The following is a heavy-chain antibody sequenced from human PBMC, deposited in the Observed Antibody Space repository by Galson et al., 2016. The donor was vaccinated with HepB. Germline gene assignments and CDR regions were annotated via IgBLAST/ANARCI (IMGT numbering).Heavy chain of an antibody. J-gene: IGHJ6*02. CDR2: ISGYNGDT. CDR3: ARRGNCGGNCYSEEYYYYFGLDV. CDR1: GFTFTNYG. V-gene: IGHV1-18*01. D-gene: IGHD2-21*02. Sequence: SVKVSCKASGFTFTNYGFSWVRQAPGQGLEWMGWISGYNGDTNYAQRLQDRVSMTIDTSSATAYMELRSLRSDDTAVYYCARRGNCGGNCYSEEYYYYFGLDVWGQGTTVTVSS.